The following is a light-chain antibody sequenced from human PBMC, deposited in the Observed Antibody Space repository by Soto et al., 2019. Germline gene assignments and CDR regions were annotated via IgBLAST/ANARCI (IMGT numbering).Light chain of an antibody. CDR1: QSVSNNY. J-gene: IGKJ1*01. CDR2: GAS. V-gene: IGKV3-20*01. Sequence: EIVLTQSPGPLSLSPGERATLSCRASQSVSNNYLAWYHQKPGQTPRLLIYGASNRATGIPDRFSGSGYGTDFTLTISRLEPEDFAVYYCQQYVSSGTFGQGTKVEIK. CDR3: QQYVSSGT.